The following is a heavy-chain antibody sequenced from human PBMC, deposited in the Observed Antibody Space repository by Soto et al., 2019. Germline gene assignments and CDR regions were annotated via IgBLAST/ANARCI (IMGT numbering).Heavy chain of an antibody. CDR3: ARGPMTTVTTWGDWYFDL. CDR1: RFTFSSYG. Sequence: QVQLVESGGGVVQPGRSLRLSCATSRFTFSSYGMHWVRQGPGKGLEWVAVIWYDGTNKYYADSVNGRFTISRDDSKNTLYLQMNSLRAEDTAVYSCARGPMTTVTTWGDWYFDLWGRGTLVTVSS. D-gene: IGHD4-17*01. CDR2: IWYDGTNK. V-gene: IGHV3-33*01. J-gene: IGHJ2*01.